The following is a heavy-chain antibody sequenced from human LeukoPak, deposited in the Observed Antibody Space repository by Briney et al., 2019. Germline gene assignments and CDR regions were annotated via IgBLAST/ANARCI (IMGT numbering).Heavy chain of an antibody. CDR1: GFIVTSNY. Sequence: GGSLRLSCAASGFIVTSNYMSWVRQAPGKGLEWVSLIYSGGDTYYADSVKGRFTISRDYSKNTLNLQMNSLRAEDTAVYYCVKDRAGPIEYWGQGTLVTVSS. V-gene: IGHV3-53*01. J-gene: IGHJ4*02. D-gene: IGHD3-10*01. CDR2: IYSGGDT. CDR3: VKDRAGPIEY.